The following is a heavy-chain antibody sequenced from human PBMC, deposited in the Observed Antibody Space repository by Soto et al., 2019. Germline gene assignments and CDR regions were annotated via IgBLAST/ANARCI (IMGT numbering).Heavy chain of an antibody. CDR1: GYTFTSYG. D-gene: IGHD1-26*01. CDR3: ARISGSYRAYYYYGMDV. Sequence: RASVKVSCKASGYTFTSYGISWVRQAPGQGLEWMGWISAYNGNTNYAQKLQGRVTMTTDTSTSTAYMELRSLRSDDTAVYYCARISGSYRAYYYYGMDVWGQGTTVTVSS. J-gene: IGHJ6*02. CDR2: ISAYNGNT. V-gene: IGHV1-18*01.